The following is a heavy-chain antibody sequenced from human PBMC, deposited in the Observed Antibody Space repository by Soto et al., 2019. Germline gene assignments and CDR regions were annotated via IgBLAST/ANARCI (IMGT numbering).Heavy chain of an antibody. CDR2: IYHSGST. CDR1: GGSISSSNW. D-gene: IGHD2-21*01. J-gene: IGHJ4*02. V-gene: IGHV4-4*02. CDR3: VNMMIARGAFDF. Sequence: PSETLSLTCAVSGGSISSSNWWSWVRQPPGKGLEWIGEIYHSGSTNYNPSLKSRVTISVDKSKNQFSLKLSSLRPDDTAVYYCVNMMIARGAFDFWGQGTLVTVSS.